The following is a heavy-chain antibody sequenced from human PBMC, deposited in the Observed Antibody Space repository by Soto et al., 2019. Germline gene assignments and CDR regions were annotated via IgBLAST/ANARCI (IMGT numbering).Heavy chain of an antibody. CDR2: IYYSGST. CDR1: GGSISSGGYS. D-gene: IGHD4-17*01. V-gene: IGHV4-30-2*05. J-gene: IGHJ4*02. Sequence: QLQLQESGSGLVKPSQTLSLTCAVSGGSISSGGYSWSWIRQPPGKGLEWIGYIYYSGSTYYNPSLKSRVITSVDTSKNGFSLKLSSVTAADTAVYYCARLGYGNNPYYFDYWGQGTLVTVSS. CDR3: ARLGYGNNPYYFDY.